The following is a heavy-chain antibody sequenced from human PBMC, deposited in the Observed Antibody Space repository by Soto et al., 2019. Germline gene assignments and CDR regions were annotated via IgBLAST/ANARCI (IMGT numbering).Heavy chain of an antibody. CDR2: IGGGGAGT. CDR3: ARLNGAYRHFDY. Sequence: EVPLLASGVGWVQPGGSLRLSCTASRISFHSYVMVWVLQAPGKGLEWVSAIGGGGAGTYYADSVQGRFTISRDNSRDTLYLQMDSLRVDDTAVYYCARLNGAYRHFDYWGQGTLVTVSS. D-gene: IGHD2-8*01. CDR1: RISFHSYV. V-gene: IGHV3-23*01. J-gene: IGHJ4*02.